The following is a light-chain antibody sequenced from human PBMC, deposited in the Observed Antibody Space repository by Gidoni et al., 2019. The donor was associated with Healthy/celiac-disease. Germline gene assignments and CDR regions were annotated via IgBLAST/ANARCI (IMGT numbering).Light chain of an antibody. CDR1: QSISSW. Sequence: DIQMTQSPSTLSASVGDRVTITCRASQSISSWLAWYQQKPGKAPKLLIYDASSLESGVPSRFSGSGSGTEFTLTISSLQPDDFATYYCQQCNSYSPTFVQGTKVEIK. CDR3: QQCNSYSPT. V-gene: IGKV1-5*01. CDR2: DAS. J-gene: IGKJ1*01.